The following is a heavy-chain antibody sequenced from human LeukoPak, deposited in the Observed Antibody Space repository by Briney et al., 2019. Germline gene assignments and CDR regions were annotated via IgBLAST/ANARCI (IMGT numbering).Heavy chain of an antibody. CDR1: GFTFRSYG. Sequence: PGKSLRLSCAASGFTFRSYGMHWVRQAPGKGLEWVAVIWYDGSNKYYANFVKGRFTISRDNSENTLYLQMNSLRAEDTALYYCASDGIAVDRGIGYFDYWGQGTLVTVSS. V-gene: IGHV3-33*01. CDR2: IWYDGSNK. D-gene: IGHD6-13*01. CDR3: ASDGIAVDRGIGYFDY. J-gene: IGHJ4*02.